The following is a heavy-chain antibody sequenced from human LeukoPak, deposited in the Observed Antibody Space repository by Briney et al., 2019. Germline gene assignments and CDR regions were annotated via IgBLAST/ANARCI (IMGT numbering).Heavy chain of an antibody. CDR1: GGSITTYS. CDR3: ARDFSSKNWFDT. D-gene: IGHD2/OR15-2a*01. J-gene: IGHJ5*02. V-gene: IGHV4-4*07. CDR2: FYSSGST. Sequence: SETLSLTCTVFGGSITTYSWSWIRQPAGRGLEWIGRFYSSGSTDYNPSLKSRVTMSVDTSKNQVSLKLSSVTAADTAIFYCARDFSSKNWFDTWGQGTLVTVSS.